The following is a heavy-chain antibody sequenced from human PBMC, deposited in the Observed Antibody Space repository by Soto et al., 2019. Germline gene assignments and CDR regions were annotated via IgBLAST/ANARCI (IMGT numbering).Heavy chain of an antibody. CDR3: ARGQEAAIGDYYYHGMDV. CDR1: GFIFSGSA. J-gene: IGHJ6*02. D-gene: IGHD2-2*02. Sequence: GGSLRLSCAASGFIFSGSAIHWVRQASGKGLEWVGRIRSRANNFATSSAASVKGRFTFSRDDSKNTAYLQMNTLKPEDTSVYYCARGQEAAIGDYYYHGMDVWGRGTTVAVAS. CDR2: IRSRANNFAT. V-gene: IGHV3-73*01.